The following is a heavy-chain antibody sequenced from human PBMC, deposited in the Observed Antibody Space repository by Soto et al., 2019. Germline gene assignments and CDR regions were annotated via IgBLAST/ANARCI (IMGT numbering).Heavy chain of an antibody. J-gene: IGHJ6*02. V-gene: IGHV1-69*13. CDR1: GGTFSSYA. D-gene: IGHD2-8*01. Sequence: GASVKVSCKASGGTFSSYAISWVRQAPGQGLEWMGGIIPIFGTANYAQKFQGRVTITADESTSTAYMELSSLRSEDTAVYYCARGVLMVYARRSYYYGMDVWGQGTTVTVSS. CDR2: IIPIFGTA. CDR3: ARGVLMVYARRSYYYGMDV.